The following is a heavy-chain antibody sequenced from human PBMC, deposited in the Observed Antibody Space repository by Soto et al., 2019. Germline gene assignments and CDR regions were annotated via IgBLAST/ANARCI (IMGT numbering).Heavy chain of an antibody. CDR3: ANVEGLYCSSTSCSNP. J-gene: IGHJ5*02. CDR2: ISYDGSNK. Sequence: QVQLVESGGGVVQPGRSLRLSCAASGFTFSSYGMHWVRQAPGKGLEWVAVISYDGSNKYYADSVKGRFTISRDNSKNTLYLQMNSLRAEDTAVYYCANVEGLYCSSTSCSNPWGQGTLVTVSS. V-gene: IGHV3-30*18. D-gene: IGHD2-2*01. CDR1: GFTFSSYG.